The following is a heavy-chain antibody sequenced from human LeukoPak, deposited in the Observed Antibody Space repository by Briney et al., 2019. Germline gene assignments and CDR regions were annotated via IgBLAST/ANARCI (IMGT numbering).Heavy chain of an antibody. V-gene: IGHV1-18*01. CDR1: GYTVKRYG. CDR3: ARDQWGNFYY. D-gene: IGHD2-8*01. Sequence: GPSGTLSCTPSGYTVKRYGIIWVGQAPGQGLGWMGWITACTDNTNYAQKFQGRDTLTTDTSDTATSIAYLELRSLRSDDTGVYYCARDQWGNFYYWGQGTLVTVSS. CDR2: ITACTDNT. J-gene: IGHJ4*02.